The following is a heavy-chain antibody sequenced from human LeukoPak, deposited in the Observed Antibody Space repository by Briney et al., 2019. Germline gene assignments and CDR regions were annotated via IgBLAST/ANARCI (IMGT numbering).Heavy chain of an antibody. J-gene: IGHJ4*02. CDR1: GGSFSGYY. D-gene: IGHD6-25*01. V-gene: IGHV4-34*01. CDR2: INHSGST. CDR3: ARPAGYPGLNYFDY. Sequence: PSETLSLTCAVYGGSFSGYYWSWIRQXXXXXXXXXGEINHSGSTNYNPSLKSRVTISVDTSKNQFSLKLSSVTAADTAVYYCARPAGYPGLNYFDYWGQGTLVTVSS.